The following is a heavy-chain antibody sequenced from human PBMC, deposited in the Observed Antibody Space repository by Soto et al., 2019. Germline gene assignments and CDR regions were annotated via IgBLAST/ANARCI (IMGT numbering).Heavy chain of an antibody. V-gene: IGHV4-30-4*01. D-gene: IGHD1-20*01. J-gene: IGHJ5*02. CDR3: ARAPHLKSPNWNDVGWWFDP. CDR1: GGSISSGDYY. Sequence: QVQLQESGPGLVKPSQTLSLTCTVSGGSISSGDYYWSWIRQPPGKGLEWIGYIYYSGSTYYNPSLKSRVTISVDTSKNQFSLKLSSVTAADTAVYYCARAPHLKSPNWNDVGWWFDPWGQGTLVTVSS. CDR2: IYYSGST.